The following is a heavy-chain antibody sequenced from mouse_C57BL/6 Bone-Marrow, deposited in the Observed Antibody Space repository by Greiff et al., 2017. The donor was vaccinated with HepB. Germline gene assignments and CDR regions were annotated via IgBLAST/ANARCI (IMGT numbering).Heavy chain of an antibody. CDR1: GYTFTSYG. V-gene: IGHV1-81*01. CDR2: IDPRSGNT. D-gene: IGHD3-2*02. Sequence: VQLQQSGAELVRPGASVKLSCKASGYTFTSYGISWVQQRTGQGLEWIGEIDPRSGNTYYDEKFKGKATLTVDKSNSTGYMEIRRLASEDSAVYVCARGEAGSYDYWGQGTTLTVSS. J-gene: IGHJ2*01. CDR3: ARGEAGSYDY.